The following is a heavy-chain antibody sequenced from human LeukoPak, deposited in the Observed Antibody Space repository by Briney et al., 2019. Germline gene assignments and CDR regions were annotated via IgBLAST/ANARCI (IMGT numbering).Heavy chain of an antibody. CDR1: GFTFSADS. CDR2: ISRSGSTT. Sequence: GGSLRLSCVGSGFTFSADSLNWVRQAPNRGLERISYISRSGSTTYYGDSVKGRSTISRDNAKNSVFLQLNNLRDEDTAVYFCARDRPGEYYFDSWGQGALVIVSS. V-gene: IGHV3-48*02. J-gene: IGHJ4*02. CDR3: ARDRPGEYYFDS. D-gene: IGHD1-14*01.